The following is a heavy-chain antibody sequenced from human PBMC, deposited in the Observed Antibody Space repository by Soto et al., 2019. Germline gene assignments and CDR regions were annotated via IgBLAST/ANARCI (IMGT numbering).Heavy chain of an antibody. Sequence: QLQLQESGPGLVKPSETLSLTCTVSGGSISSSSYYWGWIRQPPGKGLEWIGSIYYSGSTYYNPSLKSRVTISVDTSKNQFSLKLSSVTAADTAVYYCARQNPELGYCSSTSCYGFDYWGQGTLVTVSS. J-gene: IGHJ4*02. CDR1: GGSISSSSYY. V-gene: IGHV4-39*01. D-gene: IGHD2-2*01. CDR2: IYYSGST. CDR3: ARQNPELGYCSSTSCYGFDY.